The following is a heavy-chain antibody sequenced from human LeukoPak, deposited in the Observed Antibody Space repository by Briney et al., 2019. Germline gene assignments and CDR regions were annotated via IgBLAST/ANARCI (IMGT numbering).Heavy chain of an antibody. Sequence: ASVKVSCKASGYTFTGYYMHWVRQAPGQGLEWMGWINPISGGTNYAQKFQGRVTMTRDTSISTAYMELSRLGSDDTAVYYCAGYGIAVAGTLLWGQGTLVTVSS. CDR2: INPISGGT. J-gene: IGHJ4*02. D-gene: IGHD6-19*01. V-gene: IGHV1-2*02. CDR1: GYTFTGYY. CDR3: AGYGIAVAGTLL.